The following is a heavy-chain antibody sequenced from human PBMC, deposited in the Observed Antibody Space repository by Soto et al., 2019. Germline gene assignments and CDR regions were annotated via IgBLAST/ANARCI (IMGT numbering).Heavy chain of an antibody. CDR2: IIPIFGTA. CDR3: DLGYCSGGSCSYYGMDV. D-gene: IGHD2-15*01. Sequence: QVQLVQSGAEVKKPGSSVKVSCKASGGTFSSYAISWVRQAPGQGLEWMGGIIPIFGTANYAQKFQGRVTITADESTSTAYMELSSLRSEDTAVYYCDLGYCSGGSCSYYGMDVWGQGTTVTVSS. V-gene: IGHV1-69*01. J-gene: IGHJ6*02. CDR1: GGTFSSYA.